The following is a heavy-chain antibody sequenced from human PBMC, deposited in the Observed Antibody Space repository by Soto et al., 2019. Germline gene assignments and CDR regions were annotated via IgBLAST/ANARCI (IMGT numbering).Heavy chain of an antibody. CDR2: IYYSGST. V-gene: IGHV4-4*02. CDR3: VHHGGDPYYHDF. CDR1: GGSLSSSSW. Sequence: QVQLQESGPGLVNPSGTLSLTCAVSGGSLSSSSWWSWVRQPPGKALEWIGEIYYSGSTRYNPALNSRVTISADQYKNDFSLRLSSVTAADTAVYYCVHHGGDPYYHDFWGQGMLVTVSS. D-gene: IGHD4-17*01. J-gene: IGHJ4*02.